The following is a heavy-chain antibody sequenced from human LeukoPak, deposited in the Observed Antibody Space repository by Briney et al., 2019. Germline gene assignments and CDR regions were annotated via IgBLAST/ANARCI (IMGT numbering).Heavy chain of an antibody. CDR1: GGSISSRSYY. CDR2: IYYGGST. V-gene: IGHV4-39*07. J-gene: IGHJ3*02. CDR3: ARAPGYQLLSNAFHI. D-gene: IGHD2-2*01. Sequence: PSETLSLTCTVSGGSISSRSYYWGWIRQPPGKGLKWIGSIYYGGSTYYNPSLKTPVTLSVDKSKNHFSLKLTSVTAADTAVYYCARAPGYQLLSNAFHIWGQGTLVTVSS.